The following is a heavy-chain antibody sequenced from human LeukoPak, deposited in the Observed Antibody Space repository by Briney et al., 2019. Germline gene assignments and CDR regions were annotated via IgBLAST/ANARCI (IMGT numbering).Heavy chain of an antibody. J-gene: IGHJ5*02. Sequence: PSETLSLTCTVSGGSISSYYWSWIRKPPGKGLEWIGYIYYSGSTNYNPSLKSRVTISVDTSKNQFSLKLSSVTAADTAVYYCARVVYRGENWFDPWGQGTLVTVSS. CDR2: IYYSGST. CDR3: ARVVYRGENWFDP. CDR1: GGSISSYY. D-gene: IGHD3-10*01. V-gene: IGHV4-59*01.